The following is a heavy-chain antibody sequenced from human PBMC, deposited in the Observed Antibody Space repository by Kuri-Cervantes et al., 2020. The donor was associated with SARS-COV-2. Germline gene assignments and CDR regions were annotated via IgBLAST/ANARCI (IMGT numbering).Heavy chain of an antibody. D-gene: IGHD2-15*01. CDR3: ASERAGPRGGFDS. CDR2: IKHDGSET. CDR1: GLTFSSSW. Sequence: GGSLRLSCAASGLTFSSSWMSRVRQAPGKGLEWVANIKHDGSETHYVDSVKGRFTTSRDNAKNLLYLQMNSLRADDTAVYYCASERAGPRGGFDSWGPGTLVTVSS. V-gene: IGHV3-7*01. J-gene: IGHJ4*02.